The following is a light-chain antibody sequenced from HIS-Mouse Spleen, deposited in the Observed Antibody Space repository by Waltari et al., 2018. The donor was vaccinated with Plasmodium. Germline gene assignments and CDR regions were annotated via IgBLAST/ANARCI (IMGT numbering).Light chain of an antibody. CDR1: QSLVHSDGNTY. CDR2: KVS. J-gene: IGKJ2*01. Sequence: DVVMTQSPLSLPVTLGQPASISCRSSQSLVHSDGNTYLNWFQQRPGQSPRRLIYKVSNRDSGVPDRFSGSGSGTDFTLKISRVEAEDVGFYYCMQGTHWPRTFGQGTKLEIK. CDR3: MQGTHWPRT. V-gene: IGKV2-30*02.